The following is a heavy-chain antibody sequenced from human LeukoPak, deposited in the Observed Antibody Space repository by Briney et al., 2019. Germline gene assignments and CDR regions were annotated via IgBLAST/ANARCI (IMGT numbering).Heavy chain of an antibody. V-gene: IGHV3-53*01. J-gene: IGHJ4*02. CDR2: IYSDGST. Sequence: GGSLRLSCAASGFTVSSNYMSWVRQAPGKGLEWLSIIYSDGSTYYADSVKGRFTISRDNSKNTLYLQMNSLRAEDTAVYYCARGLYYYDSSGYLYFWGQGTLVTVSS. D-gene: IGHD3-22*01. CDR3: ARGLYYYDSSGYLYF. CDR1: GFTVSSNY.